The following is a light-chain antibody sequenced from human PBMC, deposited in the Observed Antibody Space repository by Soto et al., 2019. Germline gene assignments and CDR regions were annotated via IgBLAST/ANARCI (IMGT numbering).Light chain of an antibody. CDR1: SSDSNN. CDR2: GAS. V-gene: IGKV3-15*01. Sequence: ERVITQYPATLYLCPGETATLSCRASSSDSNNLAWYQQKPGQAPRLLIYGASTRATGIPARFSGSGSGTEFTLTISSLQSEDFAVYYCQQYNNSPPETFGQGTKVDIK. J-gene: IGKJ1*01. CDR3: QQYNNSPPET.